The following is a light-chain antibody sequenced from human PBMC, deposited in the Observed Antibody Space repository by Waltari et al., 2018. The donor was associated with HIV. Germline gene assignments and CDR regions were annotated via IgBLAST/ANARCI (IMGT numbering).Light chain of an antibody. V-gene: IGLV2-14*01. CDR2: DVS. CDR3: SSYASSSTPNWV. CDR1: SSDVGCYNY. Sequence: QSALTQPASVSGSPGQSITISCTGTSSDVGCYNYVSWYQPPPDKTPKLMIYDVSNRPSGVSNRFSGFKSGNTASLTISGLQAEDEADYYCSSYASSSTPNWVFGGGTRLTVL. J-gene: IGLJ3*02.